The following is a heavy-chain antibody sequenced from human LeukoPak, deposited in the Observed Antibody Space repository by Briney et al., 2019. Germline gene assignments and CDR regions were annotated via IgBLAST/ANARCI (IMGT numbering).Heavy chain of an antibody. CDR2: ISGSGGST. CDR1: GFTFSSYA. Sequence: GGSLRLSCAASGFTFSSYAMSWVRQAPGKGLEWVSAISGSGGSTYYADSVKGRFTISRDNSKNTPYLQMNSLRAEDTAVYYCAKDQADHYYYGMDVWGQGTTVTVSS. CDR3: AKDQADHYYYGMDV. V-gene: IGHV3-23*01. J-gene: IGHJ6*02.